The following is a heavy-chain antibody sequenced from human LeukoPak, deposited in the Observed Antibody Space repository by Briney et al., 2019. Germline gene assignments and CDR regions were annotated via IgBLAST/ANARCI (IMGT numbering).Heavy chain of an antibody. CDR3: ARVMGCSSTSCYSAGEV. CDR1: GFTFSSYS. CDR2: ISSSSSYI. V-gene: IGHV3-21*01. Sequence: PGGSLRLSCAAFGFTFSSYSMNWVRQAPGKGLEWVSSISSSSSYIYYADSVKGRFTISRDNAKNSLYLQMNSLRAEDTAVYYCARVMGCSSTSCYSAGEVWGQGTLVTVSS. D-gene: IGHD2-2*02. J-gene: IGHJ4*02.